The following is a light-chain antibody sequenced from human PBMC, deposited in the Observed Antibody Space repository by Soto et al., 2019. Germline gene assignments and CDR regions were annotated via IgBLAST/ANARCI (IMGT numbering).Light chain of an antibody. CDR3: SSYTSSNNVI. V-gene: IGLV2-14*01. Sequence: QSALTQPASVSGSXGQSXXXSXTGTGSDVGAYDYVSWYQQHPGKVPKLMIYDVSNRPSGASNRFSGSKSGNTASLTISGLQAEDEADYYCSSYTSSNNVIFGGGTKLTVL. J-gene: IGLJ2*01. CDR2: DVS. CDR1: GSDVGAYDY.